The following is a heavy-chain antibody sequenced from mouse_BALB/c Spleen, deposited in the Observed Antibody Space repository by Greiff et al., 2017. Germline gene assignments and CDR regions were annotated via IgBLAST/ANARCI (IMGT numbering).Heavy chain of an antibody. CDR1: GFSLSRYS. CDR3: ARDSGVHYAMDY. CDR2: IRSGGST. Sequence: VQLQQSGPGLVAPSQSLSISCTVSGFSLSRYSVHWVRQPPGKGLEWLGMIRSGGSTDYYSALKSRLTISTDNSKGQVFLKMNSLQTDDTAMYYCARDSGVHYAMDYWGQGTSVTVSS. J-gene: IGHJ4*01. D-gene: IGHD1-2*01. V-gene: IGHV2-6-4*01.